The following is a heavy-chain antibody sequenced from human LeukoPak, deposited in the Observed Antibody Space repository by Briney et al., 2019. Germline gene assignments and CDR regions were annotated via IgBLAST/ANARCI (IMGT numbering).Heavy chain of an antibody. Sequence: ASVKVSCKVSGYTLTELSMHWVRQAPGKGLEWMGGFDPEDGETIYAQKFQGRVTMTEDTSTDTAYMELSSLRSEDTAVYYCATVKTYYDFWSGYSFDYWGQGTLVTVSS. J-gene: IGHJ4*02. CDR2: FDPEDGET. CDR1: GYTLTELS. V-gene: IGHV1-24*01. D-gene: IGHD3-3*01. CDR3: ATVKTYYDFWSGYSFDY.